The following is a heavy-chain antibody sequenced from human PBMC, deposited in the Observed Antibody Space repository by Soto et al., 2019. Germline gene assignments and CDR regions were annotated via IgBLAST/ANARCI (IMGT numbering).Heavy chain of an antibody. V-gene: IGHV4-59*01. CDR1: GGSISSYY. J-gene: IGHJ6*02. D-gene: IGHD1-7*01. CDR3: ARDGGITGTTNPLGYYYYGMDV. CDR2: IYYSGST. Sequence: QVQLQESGPGLVKPSETLSLTCTVSGGSISSYYWSWIRQPPGKGLEWIGYIYYSGSTNYNPSLKSRVTISVATSKNQFSLKLSSVTAADTAVYYCARDGGITGTTNPLGYYYYGMDVWGQGTTVTVSS.